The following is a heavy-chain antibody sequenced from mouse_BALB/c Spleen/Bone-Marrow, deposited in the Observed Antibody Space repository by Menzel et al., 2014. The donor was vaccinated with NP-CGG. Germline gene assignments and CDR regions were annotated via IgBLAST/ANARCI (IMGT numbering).Heavy chain of an antibody. Sequence: QVQLQQSGPGLVAPSQSLSITCTVSEFSLSRYSVHWVRQPPGKGLEWLGMIGGGGSTDYNSALKSRLNISKVNSKSQVFLKMNSLQTDDTAMYYCARMYYAYAMDYWGQGTSVTVPS. D-gene: IGHD1-1*01. CDR3: ARMYYAYAMDY. J-gene: IGHJ4*01. CDR1: EFSLSRYS. V-gene: IGHV2-6-4*01. CDR2: IGGGGST.